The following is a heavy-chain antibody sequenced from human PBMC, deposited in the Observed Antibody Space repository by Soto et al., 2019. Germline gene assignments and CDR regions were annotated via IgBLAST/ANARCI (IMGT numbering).Heavy chain of an antibody. V-gene: IGHV1-69*12. CDR3: VRVVAIPGYPDH. J-gene: IGHJ4*02. CDR2: IVPIVGIT. CDR1: GGTFSSYA. D-gene: IGHD5-12*01. Sequence: QVQLVQSGAEVRQPASSVKVSCKTSGGTFSSYAISWVRQAPGQGLEWMGGIVPIVGITTYAQKFQGRVTITADEATSTAYMQLSRLRSDDTAVYYCVRVVAIPGYPDHWGQGTLVTVSS.